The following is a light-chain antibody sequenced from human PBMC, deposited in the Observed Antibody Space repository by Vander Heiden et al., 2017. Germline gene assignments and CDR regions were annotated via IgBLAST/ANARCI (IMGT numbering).Light chain of an antibody. J-gene: IGKJ2*01. CDR3: EHGDNAPWYT. CDR2: DAF. Sequence: DIKMHQSPSSLSACVGDRVTTCPVSQDISNYLNWYQQKPGKAPKLLIYDAFNLEKEGIRKFSGTGFETCVPFTKGSLEAGDSATYYCEHGDNAPWYTFGQGTKLEIK. CDR1: QDISNY. V-gene: IGKV1-33*01.